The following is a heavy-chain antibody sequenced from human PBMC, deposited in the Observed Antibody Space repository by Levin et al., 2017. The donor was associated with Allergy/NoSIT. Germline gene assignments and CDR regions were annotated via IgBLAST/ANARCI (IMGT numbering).Heavy chain of an antibody. CDR2: ISYDGSNK. V-gene: IGHV3-30*04. D-gene: IGHD2-15*01. J-gene: IGHJ4*02. CDR3: ARDSSWYSSDY. Sequence: GGSLRLSCAASGFTFNTYAMHWVRQAPGKGLEWVAVISYDGSNKYYADSVKGRFTISRDNSKNTLYLQMNSLRAEDTAVYYCARDSSWYSSDYWGQGTLVTVSS. CDR1: GFTFNTYA.